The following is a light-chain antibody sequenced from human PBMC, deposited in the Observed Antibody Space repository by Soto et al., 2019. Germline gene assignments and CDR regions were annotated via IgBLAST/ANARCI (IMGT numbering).Light chain of an antibody. CDR3: QQYDSFTWT. CDR2: QAS. J-gene: IGKJ1*01. CDR1: QTISSW. Sequence: DIKMTQSPCTLPAYVGDRVTITCCASQTISSWLAWYQQKPGKAPIALIHQASSLESGVPSRFSGSVSGTEFSLTISSLQPDDFATYYCQQYDSFTWTFGQGTKVDI. V-gene: IGKV1-5*03.